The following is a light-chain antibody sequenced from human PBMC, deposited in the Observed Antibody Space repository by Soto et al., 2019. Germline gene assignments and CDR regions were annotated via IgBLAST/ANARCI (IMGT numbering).Light chain of an antibody. J-gene: IGKJ1*01. V-gene: IGKV1-5*03. CDR1: QSISTW. CDR3: QHYNSYSEA. CDR2: SAS. Sequence: DIQMTQSPSTLSASVGDIVTITCRASQSISTWLAWYQQKPGKAPKLLIYSASDLESGVPSRFSGSGSGTEFTLTISSLQPDDVATYYCQHYNSYSEALGQGTKVDIK.